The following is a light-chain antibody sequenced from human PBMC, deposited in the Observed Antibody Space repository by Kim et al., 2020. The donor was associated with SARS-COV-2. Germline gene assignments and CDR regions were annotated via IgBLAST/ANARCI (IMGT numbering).Light chain of an antibody. Sequence: AVGEKASMTCQGDSLRSSYSGGYHQKTGQAPVLVIYGKKNRPSGGPERFSGSSRGNTAALTITAAQAEDEADYYCNNPDSSGNHLVFGTGTKVTVL. V-gene: IGLV3-19*01. CDR1: SLRSSY. CDR3: NNPDSSGNHLV. CDR2: GKK. J-gene: IGLJ1*01.